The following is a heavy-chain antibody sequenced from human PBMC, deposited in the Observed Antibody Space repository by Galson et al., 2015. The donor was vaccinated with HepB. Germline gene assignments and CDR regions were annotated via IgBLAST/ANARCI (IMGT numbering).Heavy chain of an antibody. J-gene: IGHJ4*02. D-gene: IGHD6-13*01. V-gene: IGHV5-51*01. CDR2: IHPGDSDT. CDR1: AYTFSSHW. CDR3: ARRLGYSSSWTTPHYYFDS. Sequence: QSGAEVKKPGESLKISCRGSAYTFSSHWIGWVRQVPGKGLEWMGIIHPGDSDTRYSPSFQGQVTISADKSISTAYLKWSSLRASDTAIYYCARRLGYSSSWTTPHYYFDSWGQGTLVTVSS.